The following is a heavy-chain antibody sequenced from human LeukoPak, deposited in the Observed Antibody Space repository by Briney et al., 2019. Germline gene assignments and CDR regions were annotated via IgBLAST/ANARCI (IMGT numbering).Heavy chain of an antibody. V-gene: IGHV3-48*01. Sequence: HPGGSLRLSCAASGFTFSGYSMNWVRQAPGKGREDLSYINSDGKTTWYADSVKGRFTASRDNAKNSLYLQMNSLRVEDTAVYYCARGIFLGYSYGYGGYFDYWGQGTLVTVSS. D-gene: IGHD5-18*01. CDR3: ARGIFLGYSYGYGGYFDY. CDR2: INSDGKTT. J-gene: IGHJ4*02. CDR1: GFTFSGYS.